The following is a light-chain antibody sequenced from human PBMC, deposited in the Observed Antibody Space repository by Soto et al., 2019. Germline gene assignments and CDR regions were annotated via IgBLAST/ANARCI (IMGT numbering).Light chain of an antibody. J-gene: IGKJ2*01. CDR3: QQDGSSPYT. Sequence: EIVLTQSPGTLSLSPGDGATLSCRASQSVSGNSLAWYQQKPGQAPRLLIYGASNRATSIPDKFSGSGSGTDFTLTISRLEPEDFAVYYCQQDGSSPYTFGQGTKLETK. CDR2: GAS. V-gene: IGKV3-20*01. CDR1: QSVSGNS.